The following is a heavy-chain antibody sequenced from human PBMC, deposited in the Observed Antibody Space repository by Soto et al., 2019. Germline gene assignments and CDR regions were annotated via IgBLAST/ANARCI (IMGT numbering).Heavy chain of an antibody. CDR1: GFTFSSYA. V-gene: IGHV3-23*01. CDR3: AILGGYDILTGYPLDY. Sequence: GGSLRLSCAASGFTFSSYAMSWVRQAPGKGLEWVSAISGSGGSTYYADSVKGRFTISRDNSKNTLYLQMNSLRAEDTAVYYCAILGGYDILTGYPLDYWGQGTLVTVSS. CDR2: ISGSGGST. D-gene: IGHD3-9*01. J-gene: IGHJ4*02.